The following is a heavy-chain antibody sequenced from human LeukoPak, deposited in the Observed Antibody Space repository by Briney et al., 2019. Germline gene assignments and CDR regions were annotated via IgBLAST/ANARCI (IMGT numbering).Heavy chain of an antibody. J-gene: IGHJ4*02. CDR3: ARDRATGTVAADY. CDR1: GFTFSSYS. V-gene: IGHV3-21*01. CDR2: ISSSSSYI. Sequence: GGSLRLSCAASGFTFSSYSMNWVRQAPGKGLEWVSSISSSSSYIYYADSVKGRFTISRDNAKNSLYLQMNSLRAEDTAVYYCARDRATGTVAADYWGQGTLVTVSS. D-gene: IGHD6-19*01.